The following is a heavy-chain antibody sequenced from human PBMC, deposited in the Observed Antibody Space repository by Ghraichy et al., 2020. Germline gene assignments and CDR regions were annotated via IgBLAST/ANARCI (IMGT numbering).Heavy chain of an antibody. D-gene: IGHD2-8*01. CDR3: ARADRGVKRYFTNGVCYGFDY. V-gene: IGHV4-38-2*01. Sequence: SETLSLTCAVSGYSISSGYYWGWIRQPPGKGLEWIGSIYHSGSTYYNPSLKSRVTISVDTSKNQFSLKLSSVTAADTAVYYCARADRGVKRYFTNGVCYGFDYWGQGTLVTVSS. J-gene: IGHJ4*02. CDR2: IYHSGST. CDR1: GYSISSGYY.